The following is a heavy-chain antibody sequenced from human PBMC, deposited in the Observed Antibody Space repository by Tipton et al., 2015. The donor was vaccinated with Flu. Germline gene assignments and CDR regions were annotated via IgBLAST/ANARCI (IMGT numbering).Heavy chain of an antibody. D-gene: IGHD6-13*01. Sequence: TLSLTCTVSGYSISSNYYWGWIRQAPGTGLEWIGSIYHSGSAYYSPSLKSQVTISLDTSKNQFSLRLSSVTAADAAVYYCARSGSKGSSPDYWGQGTLVTVSS. CDR1: GYSISSNYY. V-gene: IGHV4-38-2*02. J-gene: IGHJ4*02. CDR2: IYHSGSA. CDR3: ARSGSKGSSPDY.